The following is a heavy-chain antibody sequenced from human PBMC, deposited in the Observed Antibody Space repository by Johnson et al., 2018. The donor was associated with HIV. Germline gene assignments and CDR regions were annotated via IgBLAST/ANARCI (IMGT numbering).Heavy chain of an antibody. J-gene: IGHJ3*02. CDR1: GFTFSNAW. CDR2: IKSKTDGGTT. V-gene: IGHV3-15*01. CDR3: TTQSQDGYNVWVGYYNEVNFAI. D-gene: IGHD3-3*01. Sequence: VQLVESGGGLVKPGGSLRLSCAASGFTFSNAWMSWVRQAPGKGLEWVGRIKSKTDGGTTDYAAPVKGRFTISSDDSKNTLYLQMNSLKTEDTAVYYCTTQSQDGYNVWVGYYNEVNFAIWGQGTMVTVSS.